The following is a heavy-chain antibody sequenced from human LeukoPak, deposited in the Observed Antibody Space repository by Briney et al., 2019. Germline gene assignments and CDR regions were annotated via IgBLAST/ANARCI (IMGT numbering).Heavy chain of an antibody. CDR3: ASLHDGFDY. J-gene: IGHJ4*02. Sequence: PGGSLRLSCAASGFTFSSYEMNWVRQAPGKRLEWVSYISSSGSTIYYADSVKGRFTISRDNAKNSLYLQMNSLRAEDTAVYYCASLHDGFDYWGQGTLVTVSS. CDR2: ISSSGSTI. D-gene: IGHD1-1*01. CDR1: GFTFSSYE. V-gene: IGHV3-48*03.